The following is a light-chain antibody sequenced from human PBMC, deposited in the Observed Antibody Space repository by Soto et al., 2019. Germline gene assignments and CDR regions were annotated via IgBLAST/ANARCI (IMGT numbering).Light chain of an antibody. V-gene: IGLV2-8*01. CDR1: SRDGGGYSY. CDR3: SSYAGSNNFGV. J-gene: IGLJ1*01. CDR2: EVS. Sequence: QSVLRQPVSASGSPGQSGSISCTGKSRDGGGYSYVSWYQQHPGKAPKLMISEVSTRPSGVPDRFSGSKSGNAASLTVSRFQAEDEADYYCSSYAGSNNFGVFGTGTKVTVL.